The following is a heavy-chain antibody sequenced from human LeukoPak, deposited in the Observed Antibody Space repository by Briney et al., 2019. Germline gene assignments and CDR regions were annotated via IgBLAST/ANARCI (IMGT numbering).Heavy chain of an antibody. Sequence: ASVKVSSEASGYTLTDHYMHWLRRAPGHGLEWLGWIKPKNGAAIYAQRIQGRVTMNRDTSNSTVYMELSNLRSDDPPVYYCAKAGYSTGPLPLGPGSLVIVS. CDR2: IKPKNGAA. J-gene: IGHJ5*02. CDR1: GYTLTDHY. D-gene: IGHD2-8*02. CDR3: AKAGYSTGPLP. V-gene: IGHV1-2*02.